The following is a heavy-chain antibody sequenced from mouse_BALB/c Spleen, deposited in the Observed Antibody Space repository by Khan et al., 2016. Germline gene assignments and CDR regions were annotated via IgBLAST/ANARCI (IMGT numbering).Heavy chain of an antibody. V-gene: IGHV5-6-3*01. CDR3: AREKDPYYFDY. Sequence: EVELVESGGGLVQPGGSLKLSCAASGFTFSSYGMSWVRQTPDKRLELVATINSNGGSTYYPDSVKGRFTISRDNAKTTLYLQMSSLKSEDTAMYYCAREKDPYYFDYWGQGTTLTVSS. CDR2: INSNGGST. J-gene: IGHJ2*01. CDR1: GFTFSSYG.